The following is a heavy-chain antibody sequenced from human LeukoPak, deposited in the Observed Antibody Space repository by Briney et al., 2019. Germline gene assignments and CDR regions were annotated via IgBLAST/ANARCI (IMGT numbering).Heavy chain of an antibody. D-gene: IGHD3-10*01. CDR1: GFTFSSDW. CDR3: SRDRVLGSGSLDA. CDR2: IRGVGNDA. J-gene: IGHJ5*02. Sequence: GGSLRLSCAASGFTFSSDWMHWVRQAPGKGLVWVSRIRGVGNDATYADSVKGRFTVSRDNARSTLFLQMNRLTADDTAVYYCSRDRVLGSGSLDAWGQGTLVSVSS. V-gene: IGHV3-74*01.